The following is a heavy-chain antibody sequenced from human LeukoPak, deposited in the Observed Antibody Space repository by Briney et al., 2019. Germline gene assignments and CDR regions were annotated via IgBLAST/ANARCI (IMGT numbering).Heavy chain of an antibody. V-gene: IGHV4-59*01. CDR2: IYYTGAT. CDR1: GGSISSYY. Sequence: SETLSLTCTVSGGSISSYYWIWIRLPPGKGLEWIGYIYYTGATYYNPSLKSRVTISLDTSKNQFSLKLSSVTAADAAVYYCARAGYSYGTGYYFDHWGQGALVTVSS. CDR3: ARAGYSYGTGYYFDH. J-gene: IGHJ4*02. D-gene: IGHD5-18*01.